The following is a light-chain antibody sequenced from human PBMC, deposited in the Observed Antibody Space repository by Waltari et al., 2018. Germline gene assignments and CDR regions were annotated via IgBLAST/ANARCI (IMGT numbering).Light chain of an antibody. V-gene: IGKV4-1*01. Sequence: DIVMTQSPDSLAVSLGERATINCKSSQSVLYSSNNKNYLAWYQKKPGQPPNLLIYWASTRESGVPDRFSGSGSGTDFTLTISSLQAEDVAVYYCQQYDSAPLTFGGGTRVEIK. J-gene: IGKJ4*01. CDR2: WAS. CDR1: QSVLYSSNNKNY. CDR3: QQYDSAPLT.